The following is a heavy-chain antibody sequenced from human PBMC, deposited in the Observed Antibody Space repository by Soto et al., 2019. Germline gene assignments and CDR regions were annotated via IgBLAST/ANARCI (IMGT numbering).Heavy chain of an antibody. CDR3: AKDLCAYSSGCCYFDY. CDR2: ISGSGTST. V-gene: IGHV3-23*01. J-gene: IGHJ4*02. Sequence: EVQLLESGGGLVQPGGSLRLSCAASGFTFSSYAMSWVRQAPGKGLEWVSTISGSGTSTYYADSVKGRFTISRDNSKNTLYLQMNSRRAEYTAVYYCAKDLCAYSSGCCYFDYWGQGTLVTVSS. D-gene: IGHD6-19*01. CDR1: GFTFSSYA.